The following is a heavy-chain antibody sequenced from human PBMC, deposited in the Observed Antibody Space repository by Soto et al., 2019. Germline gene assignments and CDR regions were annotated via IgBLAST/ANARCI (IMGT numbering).Heavy chain of an antibody. D-gene: IGHD1-26*01. CDR3: ARDSEVGAYGQADY. V-gene: IGHV3-33*01. Sequence: GGSLRLSCAASGFTFSSYGMHWVRQAPGKGLEWVAVIWYDGSNKYYADSVKGRFTISRDNSKNTLYLQMNSLRAEDTAVYYCARDSEVGAYGQADYWGQGTLVTVSS. CDR1: GFTFSSYG. J-gene: IGHJ4*02. CDR2: IWYDGSNK.